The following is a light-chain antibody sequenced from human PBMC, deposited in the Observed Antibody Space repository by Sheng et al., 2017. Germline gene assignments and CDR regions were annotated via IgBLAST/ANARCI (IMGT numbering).Light chain of an antibody. CDR3: QQSYSTPRT. CDR1: QSISTY. J-gene: IGKJ1*01. CDR2: AAS. Sequence: DIQMTQSPSSLSASVGDRVTISCRASQSISTYVNWYQQKPGKAPKLVIYAASSLQSGVPSRFSGSGSGTDFTLTISNLQPEDFATYYCQQSYSTPRTFGQGTKVEIK. V-gene: IGKV1-39*01.